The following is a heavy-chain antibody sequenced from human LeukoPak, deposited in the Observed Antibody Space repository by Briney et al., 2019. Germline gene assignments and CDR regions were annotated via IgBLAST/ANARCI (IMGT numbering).Heavy chain of an antibody. CDR2: IFSSGAA. Sequence: SETLSLTCSVSGRSISPYYWSWFRQAPGRGLEWVGYIFSSGAASYKPSLKSRVTLSVDTSKNQFSLKLTSVAAADTAVYYCARANSYDSSGHYYEFDYWGQGTLVTVSS. D-gene: IGHD3-22*01. V-gene: IGHV4-59*12. CDR1: GRSISPYY. J-gene: IGHJ4*02. CDR3: ARANSYDSSGHYYEFDY.